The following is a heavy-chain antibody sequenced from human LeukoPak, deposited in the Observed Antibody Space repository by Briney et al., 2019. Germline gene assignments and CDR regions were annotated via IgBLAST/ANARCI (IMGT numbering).Heavy chain of an antibody. CDR1: GYTFTSYA. Sequence: AASVKVSCKASGYTFTSYAMHWVRQAPGQRLEWMGWINAGNGNTKYSQKFQGRVTITRDTSASTAYMELSSLRSEDTGVYYCARDSSSWYFDLWGGGTLVTVSS. CDR3: ARDSSSWYFDL. CDR2: INAGNGNT. D-gene: IGHD6-13*01. J-gene: IGHJ2*01. V-gene: IGHV1-3*01.